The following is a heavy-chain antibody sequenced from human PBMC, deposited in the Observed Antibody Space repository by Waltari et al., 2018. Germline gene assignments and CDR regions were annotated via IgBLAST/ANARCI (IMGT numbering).Heavy chain of an antibody. CDR1: GGSFSGYY. Sequence: QVQLQQWGAGLLKPSETLSLTCAVYGGSFSGYYWSWIRQPPGKGLEWIGEINHSGSTNYNPSLKSRVTISVDTSKNQFSLKLSSVTAADTAVYYCARAPFDMVRRFVEAFDIWGQGTMVTVSS. J-gene: IGHJ3*02. D-gene: IGHD3-10*01. CDR3: ARAPFDMVRRFVEAFDI. V-gene: IGHV4-34*01. CDR2: INHSGST.